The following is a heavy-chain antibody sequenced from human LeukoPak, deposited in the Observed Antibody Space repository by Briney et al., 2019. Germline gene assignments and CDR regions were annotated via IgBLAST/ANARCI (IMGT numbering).Heavy chain of an antibody. D-gene: IGHD3-10*01. J-gene: IGHJ4*02. CDR2: INHSGST. CDR3: ARGLPGSGSYYY. V-gene: IGHV4-39*07. Sequence: SETLSLTCTVSGGSISGSSYYWGWIRQPPGKGLEWIGEINHSGSTNYNPSLKSRVTISVDTSKNQFSLKLSSVTAADTAVYYCARGLPGSGSYYYWGQGTLVTVSS. CDR1: GGSISGSSYY.